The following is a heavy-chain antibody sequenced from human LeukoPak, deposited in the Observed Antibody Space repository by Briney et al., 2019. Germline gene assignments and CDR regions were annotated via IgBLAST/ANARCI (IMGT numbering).Heavy chain of an antibody. Sequence: GGSLRLSCAASGFTFSSYEMNWVRQAPGKGLEWVSGISWNSGSIGYADSVKGRFTISRDNAKNSLYLQMNSLRAEDTALYYCAKDQLMTGGVIDYWGQGTLVTVSS. D-gene: IGHD2-2*01. V-gene: IGHV3-9*01. CDR2: ISWNSGSI. CDR1: GFTFSSYE. CDR3: AKDQLMTGGVIDY. J-gene: IGHJ4*02.